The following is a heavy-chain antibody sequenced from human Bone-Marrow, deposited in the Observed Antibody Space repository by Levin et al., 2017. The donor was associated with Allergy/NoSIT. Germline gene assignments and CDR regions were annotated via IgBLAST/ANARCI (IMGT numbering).Heavy chain of an antibody. J-gene: IGHJ4*02. CDR3: VRTPGAIVVTPYFDY. V-gene: IGHV3-23*01. D-gene: IGHD2-21*01. CDR1: GFRFSDYV. CDR2: ISGSGDNT. Sequence: GESLKISCAASGFRFSDYVMNWVRQAPGKGLEWVSVISGSGDNTYYADSVKGRFTISRDAAKNTLYLQMNSLSAEDTAIYYCVRTPGAIVVTPYFDYWGQGTLVTVSS.